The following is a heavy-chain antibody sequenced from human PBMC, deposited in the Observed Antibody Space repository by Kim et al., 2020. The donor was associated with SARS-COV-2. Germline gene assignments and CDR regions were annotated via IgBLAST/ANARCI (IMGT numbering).Heavy chain of an antibody. D-gene: IGHD3-9*01. CDR3: ARDFNWLLYDY. V-gene: IGHV3-74*01. J-gene: IGHJ4*02. Sequence: YAVTVKGRITISRCKAKNTLYLQMNSLSAEDTAVYYCARDFNWLLYDYWSLGTLVTVAS.